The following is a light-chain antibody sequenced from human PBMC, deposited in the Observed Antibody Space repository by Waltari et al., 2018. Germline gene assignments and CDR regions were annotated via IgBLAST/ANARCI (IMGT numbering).Light chain of an antibody. CDR2: EVI. CDR1: RSHFGVYAY. CDR3: CSYAGTNNFYV. Sequence: QSALTQPPPASGSPGESVTISRTGTRSHFGVYAYVSWYQQHPGKAPNLMIYEVIKRPSGVPDRFSGSKSGNTASLTVSGLQAEDEADYYCCSYAGTNNFYVFGTGTKVTVL. J-gene: IGLJ1*01. V-gene: IGLV2-8*01.